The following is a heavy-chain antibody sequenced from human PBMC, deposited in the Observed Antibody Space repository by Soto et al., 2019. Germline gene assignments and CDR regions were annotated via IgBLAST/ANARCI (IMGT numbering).Heavy chain of an antibody. CDR1: GFTVSNYA. CDR2: ISYDGSNR. Sequence: QVQLVESGGGVVQPGRSLRLSCAASGFTVSNYAMHWIRQAPGKGLEWVAVISYDGSNRQYAHSVKGRFTISRDNFENTLYLHMDSLRAEDTAVYYCARDGGSNYDTRDRWDWWGQGTLVTVSS. V-gene: IGHV3-30-3*01. D-gene: IGHD3-22*01. J-gene: IGHJ4*02. CDR3: ARDGGSNYDTRDRWDW.